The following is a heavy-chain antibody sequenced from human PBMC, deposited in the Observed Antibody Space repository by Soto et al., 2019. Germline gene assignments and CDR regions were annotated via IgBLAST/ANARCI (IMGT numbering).Heavy chain of an antibody. D-gene: IGHD3-3*01. CDR1: GFTFSSYW. V-gene: IGHV3-74*01. J-gene: IGHJ5*02. CDR3: ARGFAIRFFSCGGKGGRSCYNWFDP. CDR2: INSDGSST. Sequence: SLRLSCAASGFTFSSYWMHWVRQAPGKGLVWVSRINSDGSSTSYADSVKGRFTISLKLSSVTAADTAVYYCARGFAIRFFSCGGKGGRSCYNWFDPWGQGTLVTVSS.